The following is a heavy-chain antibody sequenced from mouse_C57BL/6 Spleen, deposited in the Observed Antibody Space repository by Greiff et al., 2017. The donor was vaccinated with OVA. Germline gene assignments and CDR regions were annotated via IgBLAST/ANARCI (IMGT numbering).Heavy chain of an antibody. D-gene: IGHD1-1*01. CDR3: ARIGGSSSYAMDY. Sequence: VMLVESGAELVRPGTSVKVSCKASGYAFTNYLIEWVKQRPGQGLEWIGVINPGSGGTNYNEKFKGKATLTADKSSSTAYMQLSSLTSEDSAVYFCARIGGSSSYAMDYWGQGTSVTVSS. J-gene: IGHJ4*01. CDR2: INPGSGGT. CDR1: GYAFTNYL. V-gene: IGHV1-54*01.